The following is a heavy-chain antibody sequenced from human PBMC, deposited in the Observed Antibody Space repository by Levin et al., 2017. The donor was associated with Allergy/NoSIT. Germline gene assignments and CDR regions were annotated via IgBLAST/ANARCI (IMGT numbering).Heavy chain of an antibody. CDR3: AKDQFVVSSSGWFPAWALDY. D-gene: IGHD6-19*01. V-gene: IGHV3-30*18. J-gene: IGHJ4*02. CDR1: GFTFSSYG. Sequence: QSGGSLRLSCAASGFTFSSYGMHWVRQAPGKGLEWVAVISYDGSNKYYADSVKGRFTISRDNSKNTLYLQMNSLRAEDTAVYYCAKDQFVVSSSGWFPAWALDYWGQGTLVTVSS. CDR2: ISYDGSNK.